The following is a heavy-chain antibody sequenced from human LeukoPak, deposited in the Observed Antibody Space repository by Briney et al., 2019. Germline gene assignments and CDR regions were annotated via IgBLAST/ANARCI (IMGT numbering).Heavy chain of an antibody. V-gene: IGHV4-4*09. CDR2: IYTSGST. D-gene: IGHD3-22*01. CDR3: ARLVPYYYESSGYFSSDAFDI. CDR1: GGSISSYY. J-gene: IGHJ3*02. Sequence: SETLSLTCTVSGGSISSYYWSWIRQPPGKGLEWIGYIYTSGSTNYNPSLKSRVTISVDTSKNQFSLKLSSVTAADTAVYYCARLVPYYYESSGYFSSDAFDIWGQGTMVTVSS.